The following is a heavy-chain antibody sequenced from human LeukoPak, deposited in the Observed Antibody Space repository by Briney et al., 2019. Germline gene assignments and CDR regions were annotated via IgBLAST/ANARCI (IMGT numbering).Heavy chain of an antibody. CDR1: GGSFSGYY. V-gene: IGHV4-34*01. CDR2: INHSGST. J-gene: IGHJ4*02. Sequence: PSETLSLTCAVYGGSFSGYYWSWIRQPPGKGLEWIGEINHSGSTNYNPSLKSRVTISVDTSKNQFSLKLSSVTAADTAVYYCARINYDYVWGSYRYADYWGQGTLVTVSS. D-gene: IGHD3-16*02. CDR3: ARINYDYVWGSYRYADY.